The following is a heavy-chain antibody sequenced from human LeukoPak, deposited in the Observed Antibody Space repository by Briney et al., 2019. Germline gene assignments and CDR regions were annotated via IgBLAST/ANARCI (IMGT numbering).Heavy chain of an antibody. V-gene: IGHV3-33*06. D-gene: IGHD2/OR15-2a*01. CDR2: IWYDGSIK. CDR3: AKADEMNMDY. Sequence: GGSLRLSCAASGFTFSRYGMHWVRQAPGKGREWVAVIWYDGSIKYYADSVKGRFTISKDNSKNTLYLQMNSLRAEATAVYYCAKADEMNMDYWGQGTLVTVSS. J-gene: IGHJ4*02. CDR1: GFTFSRYG.